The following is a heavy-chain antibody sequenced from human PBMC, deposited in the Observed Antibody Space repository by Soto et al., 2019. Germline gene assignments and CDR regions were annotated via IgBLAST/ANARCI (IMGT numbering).Heavy chain of an antibody. CDR1: GFTFSSYA. CDR3: AKVHYYDEMVPDY. CDR2: ISGSGGST. V-gene: IGHV3-23*01. Sequence: GESLKISCAASGFTFSSYAMSWVRQAPGKGLEWVSAISGSGGSTYYADSVKGRFTISRDNSKNTLYLQMNSLRAEDTAVYYCAKVHYYDEMVPDYWGQGTLVTVSS. J-gene: IGHJ4*02. D-gene: IGHD3-22*01.